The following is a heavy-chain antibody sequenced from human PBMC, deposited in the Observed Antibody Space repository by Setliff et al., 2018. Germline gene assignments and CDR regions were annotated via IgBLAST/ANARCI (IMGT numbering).Heavy chain of an antibody. V-gene: IGHV1-3*01. CDR2: INAGNGNT. Sequence: ASVKVSCKASGYSFAKYALHWVRQAPGQRLEWMGWINAGNGNTKCSQNFQGRVTVTRDTSASTAYVELSSLRSEDTAVYYCALEVLPLVREEALYIWGQGTMVTVSS. D-gene: IGHD2-2*01. J-gene: IGHJ3*02. CDR1: GYSFAKYA. CDR3: ALEVLPLVREEALYI.